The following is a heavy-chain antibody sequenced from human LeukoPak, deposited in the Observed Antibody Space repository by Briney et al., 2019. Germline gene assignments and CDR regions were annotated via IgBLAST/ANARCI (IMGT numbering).Heavy chain of an antibody. CDR2: TSFDGSKT. CDR3: AKDRSVASYYYGMDV. Sequence: PGRSLRLSCAASGFIFKAYPMHWVRQAPGKGLEWVALTSFDGSKTYYGDSVKGRFTVSRDNSNSTLYLQMNSLGPGDTAVYFCAKDRSVASYYYGMDVWGQGTSVTVSS. V-gene: IGHV3-30*18. CDR1: GFIFKAYP. J-gene: IGHJ6*02. D-gene: IGHD4-23*01.